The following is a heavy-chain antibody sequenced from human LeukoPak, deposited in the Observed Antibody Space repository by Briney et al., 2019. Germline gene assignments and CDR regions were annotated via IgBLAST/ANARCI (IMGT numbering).Heavy chain of an antibody. V-gene: IGHV1-24*01. CDR2: FDPEDGET. CDR1: GYTLTELS. D-gene: IGHD2-15*01. Sequence: ASVKVSCKVSGYTLTELSMHWVRQAPGKGLEWMGGFDPEDGETIYAQKFQGRVTMTEDTSTDTAYMELSSLRSDDTAVYYCARFLRGYCSGGSCLTFDYWGQGTLVTVSS. CDR3: ARFLRGYCSGGSCLTFDY. J-gene: IGHJ4*02.